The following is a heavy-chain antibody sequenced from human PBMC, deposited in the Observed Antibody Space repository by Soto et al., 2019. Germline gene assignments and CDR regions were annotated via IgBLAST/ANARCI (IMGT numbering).Heavy chain of an antibody. V-gene: IGHV1-46*01. Sequence: QVQLVQSGAEVKKPGASVKVSCKASGYTFTSYYMHWVRQAPGQGLEWMGIINPSGGSTSYAQKFQGRVTMTRDTSTSTVYMELSSLRSEDTAVYYCARERPSYYDSSGFDYWGQGTLVTVSS. CDR2: INPSGGST. CDR1: GYTFTSYY. J-gene: IGHJ4*02. D-gene: IGHD3-22*01. CDR3: ARERPSYYDSSGFDY.